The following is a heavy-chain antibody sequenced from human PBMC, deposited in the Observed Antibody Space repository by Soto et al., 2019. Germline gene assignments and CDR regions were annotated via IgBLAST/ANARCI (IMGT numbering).Heavy chain of an antibody. CDR3: ARVQGYYDSSGYKYNWFDP. Sequence: GASVKVSCKASGGTFSSYAIGWVRQAPGQGLEWMGGIIPIFGTANYAQKFQGRVTITADESTSTAYMELSSLRSEDTAVYYCARVQGYYDSSGYKYNWFDPWGQGTLVTVSS. CDR1: GGTFSSYA. D-gene: IGHD3-22*01. J-gene: IGHJ5*02. V-gene: IGHV1-69*13. CDR2: IIPIFGTA.